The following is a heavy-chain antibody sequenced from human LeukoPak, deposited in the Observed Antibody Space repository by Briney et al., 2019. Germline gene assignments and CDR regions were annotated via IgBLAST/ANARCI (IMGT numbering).Heavy chain of an antibody. Sequence: SETLSLTCAVYGGSFSGYYWSWIRQPPRKGLEWIGEINHSGSTNYNPSLKSRVTISVDTSKNQFSLKLSSVTAADTAVYYCARDRRVLRYFDWLFLYYFDYWGQGTLVTVSS. V-gene: IGHV4-34*01. CDR1: GGSFSGYY. J-gene: IGHJ4*02. CDR2: INHSGST. D-gene: IGHD3-9*01. CDR3: ARDRRVLRYFDWLFLYYFDY.